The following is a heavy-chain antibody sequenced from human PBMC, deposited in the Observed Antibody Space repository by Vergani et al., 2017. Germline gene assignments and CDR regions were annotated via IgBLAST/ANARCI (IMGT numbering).Heavy chain of an antibody. CDR3: AKAGAYCLES. V-gene: IGHV4-4*02. J-gene: IGHJ4*02. Sequence: VRLVESGGGLVKPGGSLRLSCQVSGFDFSQAWMNWVRQPPGRGLEWIGEIYHSGGTNYNPSLKSRVTISVDKSKNQISLKLDSVTAADTAVYYCAKAGAYCLESWGQGTLVTVSS. CDR2: IYHSGGT. CDR1: GFDFSQAW. D-gene: IGHD6-19*01.